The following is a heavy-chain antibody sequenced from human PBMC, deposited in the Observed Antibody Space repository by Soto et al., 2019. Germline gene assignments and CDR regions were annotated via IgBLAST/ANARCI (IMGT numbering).Heavy chain of an antibody. V-gene: IGHV1-24*01. CDR1: GYTLTELS. CDR3: ATESLYIQSPGAGYNWFDP. Sequence: ASVKVSSKVSGYTLTELSMHWVRQAPGKGLEWMGGFDTEDGEPIYAQKFQGRVTMTEDTSTDTAYMELSSLRSEDTAVYYCATESLYIQSPGAGYNWFDPWGQGTLVTVSS. CDR2: FDTEDGEP. D-gene: IGHD1-20*01. J-gene: IGHJ5*02.